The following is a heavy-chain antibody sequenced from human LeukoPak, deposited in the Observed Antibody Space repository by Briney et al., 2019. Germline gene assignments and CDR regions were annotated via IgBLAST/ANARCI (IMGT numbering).Heavy chain of an antibody. V-gene: IGHV3-23*01. J-gene: IGHJ4*02. CDR1: RFTFSNYA. Sequence: PGGSLRLSCAASRFTFSNYAMSWVRQAPGKGLEWVSAITGSGDYTDYADSVKGRFTISRDNSKNTAYLQMNSLKTEDTAVYYCTTGVHGDYGGDYWGQGTLVTVSS. CDR3: TTGVHGDYGGDY. D-gene: IGHD4-17*01. CDR2: ITGSGDYT.